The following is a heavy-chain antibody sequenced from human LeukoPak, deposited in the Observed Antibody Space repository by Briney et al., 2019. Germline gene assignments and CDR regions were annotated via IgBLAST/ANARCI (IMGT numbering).Heavy chain of an antibody. CDR3: ARLLPASRHYFDY. CDR2: IYGGGAT. J-gene: IGHJ4*02. Sequence: GGSLRLSCAASGLTVSSDYMAWARQAPGKGLEWISVIYGGGATYYADSVQGRFTISRDTSNNALYLQMISLRVEDTAVYHCARLLPASRHYFDYWGLGTLVTVSS. CDR1: GLTVSSDY. D-gene: IGHD6-6*01. V-gene: IGHV3-53*01.